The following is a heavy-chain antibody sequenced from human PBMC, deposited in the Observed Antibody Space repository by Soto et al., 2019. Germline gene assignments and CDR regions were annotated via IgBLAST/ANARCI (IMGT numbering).Heavy chain of an antibody. CDR1: GGSISGKGYY. CDR3: ARAWTATAGWANWFDR. Sequence: QVQLQESGPGLVELSQTLSLTCTVSGGSISGKGYYWRWIRQYSGRGLEWIGYIHYSGSTYYNPSLKSRVIISVDTSKTQFFLNLSSVTAADTAVYYCARAWTATAGWANWFDRWGQGTLVTVSS. J-gene: IGHJ5*02. CDR2: IHYSGST. V-gene: IGHV4-31*03. D-gene: IGHD6-13*01.